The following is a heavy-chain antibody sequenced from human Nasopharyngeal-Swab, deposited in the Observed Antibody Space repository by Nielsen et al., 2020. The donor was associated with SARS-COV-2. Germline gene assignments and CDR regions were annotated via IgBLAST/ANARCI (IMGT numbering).Heavy chain of an antibody. V-gene: IGHV3-23*01. CDR3: AKDLSGIAAADDAFDI. Sequence: GGSLRLSCAASGFTFSSYAMRGVRQEPGKGLEWVSAISGSGGSTYYADSVKGRFTISRDNSKNTLYLQMNSLRAEDTAVYYCAKDLSGIAAADDAFDIWGQGTMVTVSS. D-gene: IGHD6-13*01. J-gene: IGHJ3*02. CDR2: ISGSGGST. CDR1: GFTFSSYA.